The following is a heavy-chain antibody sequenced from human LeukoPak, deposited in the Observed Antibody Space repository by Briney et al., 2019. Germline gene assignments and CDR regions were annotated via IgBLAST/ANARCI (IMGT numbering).Heavy chain of an antibody. CDR1: GFTFSDHY. CDR3: ARDSSGFNSGDFDY. CDR2: TRNKANSYTT. J-gene: IGHJ4*02. D-gene: IGHD6-19*01. Sequence: HPGGSLRLSCAASGFTFSDHYMDWGRQAAGKGLEWVGRTRNKANSYTTEYAASVKGRFTISRDDSKNSLYLQMNSLKTEDTAVYYCARDSSGFNSGDFDYWGQGTLVTVSS. V-gene: IGHV3-72*01.